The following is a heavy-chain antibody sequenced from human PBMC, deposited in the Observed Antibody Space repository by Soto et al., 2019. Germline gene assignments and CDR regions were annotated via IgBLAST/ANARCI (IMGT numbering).Heavy chain of an antibody. CDR1: GLSISSYY. D-gene: IGHD6-19*01. CDR2: INNSGST. CDR3: ARNSGWYQHDY. Sequence: SETLSLTCTVFGLSISSYYWIWVRRPPGKGLEWLGNINNSGSTNCNPSLKSRATISVDTSKNQFSLKLSSVTAADTAAYYCARNSGWYQHDYWGQGTLVTVSS. V-gene: IGHV4-59*01. J-gene: IGHJ4*02.